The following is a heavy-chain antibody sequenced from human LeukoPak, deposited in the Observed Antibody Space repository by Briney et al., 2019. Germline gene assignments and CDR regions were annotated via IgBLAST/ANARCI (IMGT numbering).Heavy chain of an antibody. V-gene: IGHV1-46*01. J-gene: IGHJ3*02. Sequence: GASVKVSCKASGYTFTSYYMHWVRQAPGQGLEWMGIINPSGGSTSYAQKFQGRVTMTRDMSTSTVYMELSSLRSEDTAVYYCARDRRGYSYGDAFDIWGKGTMVTVSS. CDR1: GYTFTSYY. CDR3: ARDRRGYSYGDAFDI. CDR2: INPSGGST. D-gene: IGHD5-18*01.